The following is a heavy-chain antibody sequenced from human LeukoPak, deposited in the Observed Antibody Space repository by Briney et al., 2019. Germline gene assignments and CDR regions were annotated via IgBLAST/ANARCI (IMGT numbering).Heavy chain of an antibody. J-gene: IGHJ5*02. CDR3: AKDRLADYYDSSGYEINWFDP. Sequence: GGSLRLSCAASGFTFSSYGMSWVRQAPGKGLEWVSAISGSGGSTYYADSVKGRFTISRDNSKNTLYLQMNSLRAEDTAVYYCAKDRLADYYDSSGYEINWFDPWGQGTLVTDSS. V-gene: IGHV3-23*01. D-gene: IGHD3-22*01. CDR2: ISGSGGST. CDR1: GFTFSSYG.